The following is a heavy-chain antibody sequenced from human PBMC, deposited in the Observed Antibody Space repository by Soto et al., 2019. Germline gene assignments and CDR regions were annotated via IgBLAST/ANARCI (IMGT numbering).Heavy chain of an antibody. CDR1: GFTFSSYA. Sequence: PGGSLRLSCAASGFTFSSYAMSWVRQAPGKGLEWVSAISGSGGSTYYADSVKGRFTISRDNSKNTLYLQMNSLRAEDTAVYYCAKERHPITMIVGGMDVWGPGTTVTVSS. V-gene: IGHV3-23*01. CDR3: AKERHPITMIVGGMDV. D-gene: IGHD3-22*01. J-gene: IGHJ6*02. CDR2: ISGSGGST.